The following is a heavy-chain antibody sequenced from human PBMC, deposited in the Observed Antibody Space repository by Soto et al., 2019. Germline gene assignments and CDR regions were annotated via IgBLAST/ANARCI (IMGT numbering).Heavy chain of an antibody. CDR3: PRQVFEALHGLVHS. V-gene: IGHV4-59*08. J-gene: IGHJ5*01. Sequence: SETLPLTWTVSGGSISGFCWSWIRQTPGKGLEWIGYVHDSWGPNYNPSPKRRVAISLDTSKSQFSLKLTSVTATDTAVYYWPRQVFEALHGLVHSWGQGPPVTAS. CDR2: VHDSWGP. D-gene: IGHD3-10*02. CDR1: GGSISGFC.